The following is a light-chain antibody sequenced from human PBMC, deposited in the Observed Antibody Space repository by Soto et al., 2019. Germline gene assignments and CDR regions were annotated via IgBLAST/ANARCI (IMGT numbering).Light chain of an antibody. J-gene: IGKJ4*01. CDR1: QSVSSY. V-gene: IGKV3-11*01. CDR3: QQRSNWPLT. CDR2: DAS. Sequence: EIVLTQSPATLSLSPGERATLSCRASQSVSSYLAWYKQKPGQAPRLLIYDASNRATGIPARFSGSGSGTDFTLTISSLEPEDFAVYYCQQRSNWPLTFGGGTKVDI.